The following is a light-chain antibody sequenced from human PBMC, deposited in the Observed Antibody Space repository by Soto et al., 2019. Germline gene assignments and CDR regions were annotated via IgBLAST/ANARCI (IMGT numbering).Light chain of an antibody. J-gene: IGKJ1*01. CDR1: QSIRHY. CDR3: QHHNSYSQT. Sequence: DIHIAPSPPPLFPSVRDRGTNTFRGSQSIRHYLAWYQQMPGKAPKLLIYGASTLQSGVPSRFSGSGSGTEFTLTISSLQPDDFGTYFCQHHNSYSQTFGQGTKV. CDR2: GAS. V-gene: IGKV1-5*01.